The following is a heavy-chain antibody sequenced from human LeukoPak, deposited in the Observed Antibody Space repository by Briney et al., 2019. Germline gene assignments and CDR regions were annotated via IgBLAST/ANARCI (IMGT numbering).Heavy chain of an antibody. V-gene: IGHV4-59*01. Sequence: SETLSLTCTVSGGSISSYYWSRIRQPPGKGLEWIGYIYYSGSTNYNPSLKSRVTISVDTSKNQFSLKLSSVTAADTAVYYCARVKSWFDPWGQGTLVTVSS. J-gene: IGHJ5*02. CDR1: GGSISSYY. CDR2: IYYSGST. CDR3: ARVKSWFDP.